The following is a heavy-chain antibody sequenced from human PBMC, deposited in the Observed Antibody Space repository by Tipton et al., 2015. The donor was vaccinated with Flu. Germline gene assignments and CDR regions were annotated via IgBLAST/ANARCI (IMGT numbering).Heavy chain of an antibody. Sequence: AASGFTVSSNYMSWVRQAPGKGLEWVSVIYSGGSTYYADSVKGRFTISRDNSKNTLYLQMNSLRAEDTAVYYCAARGFYGDYGYWGQGTLVTVSS. D-gene: IGHD4-17*01. J-gene: IGHJ4*02. V-gene: IGHV3-66*01. CDR1: GFTVSSNY. CDR3: AARGFYGDYGY. CDR2: IYSGGST.